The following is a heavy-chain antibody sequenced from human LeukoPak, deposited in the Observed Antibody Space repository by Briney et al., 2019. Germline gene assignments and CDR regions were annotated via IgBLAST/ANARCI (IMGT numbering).Heavy chain of an antibody. CDR3: AKAHGGSYHSGID. D-gene: IGHD1-26*01. J-gene: IGHJ4*02. CDR1: GFTFTSYA. V-gene: IGHV3-23*01. Sequence: GGSLRLSCAASGFTFTSYAMNWVRQAPGKGLEWVSGISGSGGSTYYAESVKGRFSISRDNSKNTLYLQLNSLRVEDTAEYYCAKAHGGSYHSGIDWGQGTLVSVSS. CDR2: ISGSGGST.